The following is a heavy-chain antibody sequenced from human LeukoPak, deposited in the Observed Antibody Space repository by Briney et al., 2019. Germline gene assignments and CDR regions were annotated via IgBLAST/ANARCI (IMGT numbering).Heavy chain of an antibody. J-gene: IGHJ4*02. V-gene: IGHV1-18*01. CDR3: ATIPGMGSSWENDY. Sequence: ASVKVSCKASGYTFTSYGISWVRQAPGQGLEWMGWISAYNGNTNYAQKLQGRVTMTTDTSTSTAYMELRSLRSDDTAVYYCATIPGMGSSWENDYWGQGTLVTVSS. CDR1: GYTFTSYG. CDR2: ISAYNGNT. D-gene: IGHD6-13*01.